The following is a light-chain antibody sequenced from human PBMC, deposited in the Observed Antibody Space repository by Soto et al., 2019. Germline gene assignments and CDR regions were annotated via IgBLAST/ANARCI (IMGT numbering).Light chain of an antibody. Sequence: EIAMTQSPATLSVSPGERATLSCRASQSVNSNLAWYQQKPGQAPRLLIYGASTRATGIPARFIGSGSGTEFTVTISSLQSEDFAVSYCQQYNNWPLTFGGGTKVEIK. V-gene: IGKV3-15*01. CDR3: QQYNNWPLT. CDR1: QSVNSN. CDR2: GAS. J-gene: IGKJ4*01.